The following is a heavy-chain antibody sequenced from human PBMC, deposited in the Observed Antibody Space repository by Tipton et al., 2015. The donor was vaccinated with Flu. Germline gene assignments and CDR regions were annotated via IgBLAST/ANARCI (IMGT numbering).Heavy chain of an antibody. D-gene: IGHD3-10*01. CDR1: GASINDYY. CDR3: ARVDRGVNDY. V-gene: IGHV4-59*01. CDR2: VFHSGAA. Sequence: TLSLTCTVSGASINDYYWNWIRQPPGKGLEWIGYVFHSGAANYSPSLKSRVTISLDTSRSQFSLKLRSVTAADTAMYYCARVDRGVNDYWGQGTLVTVSS. J-gene: IGHJ4*02.